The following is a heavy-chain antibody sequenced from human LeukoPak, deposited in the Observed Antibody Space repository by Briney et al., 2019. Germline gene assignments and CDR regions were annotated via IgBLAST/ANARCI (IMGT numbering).Heavy chain of an antibody. CDR1: GYTFTSYA. D-gene: IGHD3-10*01. V-gene: IGHV7-4-1*02. J-gene: IGHJ5*02. Sequence: ASVKVSCKASGYTFTSYAMNWVRQAPGQGLEWMGWINTNTGNPTYAQGFTGRFVFSLDTSVSTAYLQISSLKAEDTAVYYCARVRLGYATVWFGELKGNWFDPWGQGTLVTVSS. CDR3: ARVRLGYATVWFGELKGNWFDP. CDR2: INTNTGNP.